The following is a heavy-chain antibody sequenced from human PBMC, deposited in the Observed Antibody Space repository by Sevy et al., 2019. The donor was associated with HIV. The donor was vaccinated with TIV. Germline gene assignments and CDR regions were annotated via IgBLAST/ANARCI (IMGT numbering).Heavy chain of an antibody. J-gene: IGHJ4*02. CDR3: ARYRDGYNYDY. CDR2: IWYDGTNK. CDR1: GFTFSTYD. D-gene: IGHD5-12*01. V-gene: IGHV3-33*01. Sequence: GGSLRLSCAASGFTFSTYDMHWVRQAPGKGLEWVALIWYDGTNKYYADSVKGRFTISRENSKNTLSLQMNSLRAEDTAVYYCARYRDGYNYDYWGQGTLVTVSS.